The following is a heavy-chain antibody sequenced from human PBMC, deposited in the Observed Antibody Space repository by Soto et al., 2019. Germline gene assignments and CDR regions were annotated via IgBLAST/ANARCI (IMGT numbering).Heavy chain of an antibody. CDR1: GFTFRSYS. CDR3: ARDSSSITMIVVANDY. D-gene: IGHD3-22*01. CDR2: ISSSSSTI. V-gene: IGHV3-48*02. Sequence: PGGSLRLSCAASGFTFRSYSMNCVRQAPGKGLEWVSYISSSSSTIYYADSVKGRFTISRDNAKNSLYLQMNSLRDEDTAVYYCARDSSSITMIVVANDYWGQGTLVTVSS. J-gene: IGHJ4*02.